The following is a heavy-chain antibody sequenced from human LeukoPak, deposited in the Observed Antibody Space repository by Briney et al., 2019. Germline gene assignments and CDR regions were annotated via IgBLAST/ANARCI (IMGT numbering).Heavy chain of an antibody. CDR2: ISDSGGST. J-gene: IGHJ4*02. CDR1: GFPLRGYG. CDR3: AKPAYCSGGSCYSIGYFDY. Sequence: GGSLRLSCAASGFPLRGYGMSWVRQAPGKGLEWLSGISDSGGSTYYADSVKGRFTISRDNSKNTLYLQMNSLRAEDTAVYYCAKPAYCSGGSCYSIGYFDYWGQGTLVTVSS. V-gene: IGHV3-23*01. D-gene: IGHD2-15*01.